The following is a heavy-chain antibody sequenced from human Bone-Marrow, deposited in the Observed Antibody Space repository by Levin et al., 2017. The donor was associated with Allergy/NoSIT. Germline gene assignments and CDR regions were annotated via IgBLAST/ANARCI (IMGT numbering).Heavy chain of an antibody. J-gene: IGHJ4*02. CDR3: ARGGFGTGIDY. CDR1: GFTFSSHW. V-gene: IGHV3-74*01. Sequence: GGSLRLSCAASGFTFSSHWIHWVRQAPGKRLVWISYISNDGSRTTYADSVKGRFTISRDNAKNTLYLQMNSLRAEDTAVYYCARGGFGTGIDYWGQGTLVTVSS. D-gene: IGHD1-1*01. CDR2: ISNDGSRT.